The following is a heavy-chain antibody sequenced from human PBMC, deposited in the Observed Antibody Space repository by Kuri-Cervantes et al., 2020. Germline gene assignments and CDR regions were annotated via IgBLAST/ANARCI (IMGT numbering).Heavy chain of an antibody. CDR2: IIPIFGTA. D-gene: IGHD2-15*01. J-gene: IGHJ4*02. Sequence: SVKVSCKASGGTFSSYAISWVRQAPGQALEWMGGIIPIFGTANYAQKFQGRVTITADESTSTAYMELSSLRSEDTAVYYCARPKYCSGGSCHFDYWGQGTLVTVSS. V-gene: IGHV1-69*13. CDR3: ARPKYCSGGSCHFDY. CDR1: GGTFSSYA.